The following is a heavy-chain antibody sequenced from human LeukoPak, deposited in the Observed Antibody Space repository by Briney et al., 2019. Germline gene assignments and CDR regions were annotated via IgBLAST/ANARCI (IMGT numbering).Heavy chain of an antibody. D-gene: IGHD6-13*01. CDR1: GFTFSSYS. CDR3: ARDWAAAAPDY. Sequence: GGSLRLSCAASGFTFSSYSMNWVRQAPGKGLEWVSSISSSSTYIYYADSVKGRFTISRDNAKNSLYLQMNSLRAEDTAVYYCARDWAAAAPDYWGQGTLVTVSS. V-gene: IGHV3-21*01. J-gene: IGHJ4*02. CDR2: ISSSSTYI.